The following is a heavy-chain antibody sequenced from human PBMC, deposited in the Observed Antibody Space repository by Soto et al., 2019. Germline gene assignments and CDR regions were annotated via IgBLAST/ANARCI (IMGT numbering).Heavy chain of an antibody. V-gene: IGHV3-23*01. J-gene: IGHJ4*02. CDR2: ISGGGGRT. Sequence: GGSLRLSCAASGFTFANYAMYWVRQAPGKGLEWVATISGGGGRTYYADSVKGRFTISRDDSKNTPYLQVNSLGVEDTAVYFCAKEFGNCRHPDCREARWGQGSLVTVSS. CDR1: GFTFANYA. D-gene: IGHD3-16*01. CDR3: AKEFGNCRHPDCREAR.